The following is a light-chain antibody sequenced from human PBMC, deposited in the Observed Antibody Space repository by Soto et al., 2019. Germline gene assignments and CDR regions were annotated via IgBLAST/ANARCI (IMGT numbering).Light chain of an antibody. Sequence: EIVLTRSPGTLSLSPGERATLSCMSSQSISNYLAWYQHKPGQAPRLLIDDASNRATGIPARFSGTGSGTDFTLTISSLVPEDFAVYYCQHLRTFGQGTRLEI. CDR2: DAS. V-gene: IGKV3-11*01. J-gene: IGKJ5*01. CDR3: QHLRT. CDR1: QSISNY.